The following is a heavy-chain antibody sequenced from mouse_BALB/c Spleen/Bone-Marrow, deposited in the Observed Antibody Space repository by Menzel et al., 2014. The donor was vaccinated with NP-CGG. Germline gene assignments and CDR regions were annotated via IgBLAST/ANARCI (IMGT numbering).Heavy chain of an antibody. CDR2: ISYDGSN. CDR1: GYSIXSGYY. CDR3: ARGGYDGRGFAY. J-gene: IGHJ3*01. D-gene: IGHD2-14*01. V-gene: IGHV3-6*02. Sequence: EVQLQQSGPGLVKPSQSLSLTCSVTGYSIXSGYYWNWIRQFPGNKLEWMGYISYDGSNNYNPSLKNRISITRDTSKNQFFLKLNSVTTEDTATYCCARGGYDGRGFAYWGQGTLVTVSA.